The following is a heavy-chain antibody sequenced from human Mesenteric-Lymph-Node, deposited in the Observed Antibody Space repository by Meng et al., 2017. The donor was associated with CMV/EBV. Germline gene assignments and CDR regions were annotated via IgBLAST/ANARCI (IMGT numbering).Heavy chain of an antibody. Sequence: ASAKVSCKASGYTFTSYGISWLRQAPGQGLEWMGWISAYNGNTNYAQKLQGRVTMTTDTSTSTAYMELRSLRSDDTAVYYCARVYIRYYMVRGATPVPDYWGQGALVTVSS. CDR2: ISAYNGNT. CDR1: GYTFTSYG. J-gene: IGHJ4*02. D-gene: IGHD3-10*01. V-gene: IGHV1-18*01. CDR3: ARVYIRYYMVRGATPVPDY.